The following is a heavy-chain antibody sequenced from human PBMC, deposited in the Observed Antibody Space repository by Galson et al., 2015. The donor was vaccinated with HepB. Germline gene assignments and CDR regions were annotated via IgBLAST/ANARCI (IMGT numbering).Heavy chain of an antibody. CDR3: ARDKVIRGVVISGEDY. D-gene: IGHD3-10*01. CDR2: ISYDGSAT. Sequence: SLRLSCAASGFTFSSYDMHWDRQIPGEGLEWVAVISYDGSATYYADSVKGRFTISRDTSKNTLYLQMNRLRAEDTAIYYCARDKVIRGVVISGEDYWGQGTLVTVSS. CDR1: GFTFSSYD. J-gene: IGHJ4*02. V-gene: IGHV3-30*04.